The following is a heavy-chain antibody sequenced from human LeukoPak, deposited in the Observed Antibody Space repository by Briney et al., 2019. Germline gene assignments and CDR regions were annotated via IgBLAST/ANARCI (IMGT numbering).Heavy chain of an antibody. Sequence: GGSLRLSCAASGFTVSSNYMSWVRQAPGKGLEWVSVIYSGGSTYYADSVKGRFTISRDKSKNTVYLQMNSLRFEDTAMYYCARNWFDPWGQGTLVTVSS. CDR2: IYSGGST. CDR3: ARNWFDP. V-gene: IGHV3-53*05. J-gene: IGHJ5*02. CDR1: GFTVSSNY.